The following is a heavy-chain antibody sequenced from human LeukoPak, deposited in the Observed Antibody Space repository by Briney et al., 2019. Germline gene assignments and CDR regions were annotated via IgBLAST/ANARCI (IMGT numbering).Heavy chain of an antibody. D-gene: IGHD6-19*01. Sequence: GGSLRLSCAASGFTFRSYAMNWVRQAPGKGLEWVSAISGSGSATYHADSVKGRFTISRDNSKNTLYLQMNSLRAEDTAVYYCARELYSSDWYVDYWGQGTLVTVSS. CDR2: ISGSGSAT. CDR3: ARELYSSDWYVDY. V-gene: IGHV3-23*01. J-gene: IGHJ4*02. CDR1: GFTFRSYA.